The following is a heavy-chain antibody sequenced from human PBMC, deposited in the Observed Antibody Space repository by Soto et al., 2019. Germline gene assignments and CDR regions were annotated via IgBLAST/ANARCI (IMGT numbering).Heavy chain of an antibody. J-gene: IGHJ4*02. Sequence: SETLSLTCTVASGSISSSSYSWGWIRQPPGKGLEWIGSMYYSGSTYYNPSLKSRVTISVDTSKNQFSLKLSSVTAADTAVYYCARHWGGDYDNYFDYWGQGTPVTVSS. CDR2: MYYSGST. CDR3: ARHWGGDYDNYFDY. CDR1: SGSISSSSYS. D-gene: IGHD4-17*01. V-gene: IGHV4-39*01.